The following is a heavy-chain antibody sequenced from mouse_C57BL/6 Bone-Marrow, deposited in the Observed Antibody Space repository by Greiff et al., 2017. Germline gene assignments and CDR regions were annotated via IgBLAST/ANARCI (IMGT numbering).Heavy chain of an antibody. D-gene: IGHD1-1*01. CDR1: GFNIKDYY. CDR3: ARTTVVDYYAIDY. J-gene: IGHJ4*01. Sequence: VQLQQSGAELVKPGASVKLSCTASGFNIKDYYMHWVKQRTEQGLEWIGRIDPEDGETKYAPKFPGKATITADTSSNTAYLQLSSLTSEDTAVYYCARTTVVDYYAIDYWGQGTSVTVSS. V-gene: IGHV14-2*01. CDR2: IDPEDGET.